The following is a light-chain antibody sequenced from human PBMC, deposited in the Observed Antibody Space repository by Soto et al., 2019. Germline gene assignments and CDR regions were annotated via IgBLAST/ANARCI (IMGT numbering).Light chain of an antibody. V-gene: IGLV2-8*01. CDR2: EVS. CDR3: SSYAGSNIVV. CDR1: SSDVGGYNF. J-gene: IGLJ2*01. Sequence: QSALTQPPSASGSLGQSVTISCTGTSSDVGGYNFVSWYQQHPGKAPKLMIYEVSERPSGVPDRFSGSKSGNTASLTVSGLQAEDEADYYCSSYAGSNIVVFGGGTKVTVL.